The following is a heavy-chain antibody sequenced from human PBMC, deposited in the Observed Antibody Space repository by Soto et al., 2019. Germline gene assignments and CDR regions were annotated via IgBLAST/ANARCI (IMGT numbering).Heavy chain of an antibody. D-gene: IGHD3-3*01. V-gene: IGHV4-39*01. J-gene: IGHJ5*02. CDR3: ARQRITILGVVIRRPYNWFDP. Sequence: SETLSLTCTVSGGSISSSSYYWGWIRQPPGKGLEWIGSIYYSGSTYYNPSLKSRVTISVDTSKNQFSLKLSSVTAADTAVYYCARQRITILGVVIRRPYNWFDPWGQGTLVTVSS. CDR1: GGSISSSSYY. CDR2: IYYSGST.